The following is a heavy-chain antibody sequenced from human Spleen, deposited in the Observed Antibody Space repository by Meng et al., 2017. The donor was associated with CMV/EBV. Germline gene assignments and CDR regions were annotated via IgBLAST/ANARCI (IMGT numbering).Heavy chain of an antibody. J-gene: IGHJ4*02. V-gene: IGHV5-51*01. Sequence: KGSGYSFTNYGIGWVRQMPGKGLEWMGIIYPGDSDTRYSPSFQGQVTISADKSISTAYLQWSGLRASDTAMYYCARISGYSYGPFDFWGQGTLVTVSS. D-gene: IGHD5-18*01. CDR1: GYSFTNYG. CDR3: ARISGYSYGPFDF. CDR2: IYPGDSDT.